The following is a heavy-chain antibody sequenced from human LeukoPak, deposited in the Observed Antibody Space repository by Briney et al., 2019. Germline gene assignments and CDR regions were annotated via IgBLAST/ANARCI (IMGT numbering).Heavy chain of an antibody. D-gene: IGHD1-26*01. J-gene: IGHJ3*02. Sequence: GGSLRLSCAASGFTFSSYSMNWVRQAPGKGLEWVSSISSSSSYIYYADSVKGRFTISRDNAKNSLYLQMNSLRAEDTAVYYCARDSGGVGATNAFDTWGQGTMVTVSS. V-gene: IGHV3-21*01. CDR1: GFTFSSYS. CDR3: ARDSGGVGATNAFDT. CDR2: ISSSSSYI.